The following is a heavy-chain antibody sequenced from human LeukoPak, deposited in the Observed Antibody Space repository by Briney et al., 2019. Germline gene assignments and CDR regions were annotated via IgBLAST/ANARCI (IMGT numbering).Heavy chain of an antibody. CDR3: ARHRSSGSFSFDY. CDR1: GGSISNYY. J-gene: IGHJ4*02. D-gene: IGHD1-26*01. V-gene: IGHV4-59*08. CDR2: IYYSGST. Sequence: PSETLSLTCTVSGGSISNYYWSWVRQPPGKGLEWIGIIYYSGSTNYKPSLRKRVTISVDTSKSQFSLNLRFVTAADTAVYYCARHRSSGSFSFDYWGQGTLVTVSS.